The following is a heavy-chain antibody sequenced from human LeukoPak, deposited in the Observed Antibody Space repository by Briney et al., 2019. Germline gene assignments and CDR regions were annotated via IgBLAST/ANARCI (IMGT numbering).Heavy chain of an antibody. V-gene: IGHV4-39*01. Sequence: SETLSLTCSVSGGSISSSHYYWGWIRQPPGKGLEWIGTIYYSGTTYYNPSLESRVTISEDTSKNQFSLKLSSVTAADTAVYYCARRPEHRSFVWGKGTTVTVSS. CDR3: ARRPEHRSFV. CDR1: GGSISSSHYY. CDR2: IYYSGTT. D-gene: IGHD1/OR15-1a*01. J-gene: IGHJ6*04.